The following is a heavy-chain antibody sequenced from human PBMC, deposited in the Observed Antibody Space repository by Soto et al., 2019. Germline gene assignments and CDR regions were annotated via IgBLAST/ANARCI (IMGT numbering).Heavy chain of an antibody. V-gene: IGHV3-15*01. D-gene: IGHD3-3*01. J-gene: IGHJ4*02. CDR1: GFTFSNAW. CDR2: IKSKTEGGTR. CDR3: SSGTGKSDFDY. Sequence: PGGSLRLSCAASGFTFSNAWMSWVRQAPGKGLEWVGRIKSKTEGGTRDFAAPVKGRFAISRDDSKNTLFLQMSSLKIEDSAVYYCSSGTGKSDFDYWGQGTLVTVSS.